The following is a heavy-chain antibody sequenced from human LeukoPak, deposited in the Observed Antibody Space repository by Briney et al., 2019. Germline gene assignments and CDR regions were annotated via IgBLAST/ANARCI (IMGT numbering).Heavy chain of an antibody. Sequence: SGGSLRLSCAASGFTVSSNYMSWVRQAPDKGLDWVSIIYTGGSTDYADSVKGRFTISRDNSRNTLYLQMNSLRAEDTAVYYCARPMSLFYFDFWGQGTLVTVSS. J-gene: IGHJ4*02. V-gene: IGHV3-53*01. D-gene: IGHD2-21*01. CDR3: ARPMSLFYFDF. CDR1: GFTVSSNY. CDR2: IYTGGST.